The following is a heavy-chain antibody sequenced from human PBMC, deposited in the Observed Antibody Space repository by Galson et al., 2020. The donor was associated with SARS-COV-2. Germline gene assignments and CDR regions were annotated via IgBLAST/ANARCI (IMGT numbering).Heavy chain of an antibody. V-gene: IGHV4-34*01. J-gene: IGHJ6*02. CDR3: ARDYSSSSHYYYGMDV. D-gene: IGHD6-6*01. Sequence: ETSETLSLTCAVYGGSFSGYYWSWIRQPPGKGLEWIGEINPSGSTNYNPSLKSRVTISVDTSKNQFSLKLSSVTAADTAVYYCARDYSSSSHYYYGMDVWGQGTTVTVSS. CDR1: GGSFSGYY. CDR2: INPSGST.